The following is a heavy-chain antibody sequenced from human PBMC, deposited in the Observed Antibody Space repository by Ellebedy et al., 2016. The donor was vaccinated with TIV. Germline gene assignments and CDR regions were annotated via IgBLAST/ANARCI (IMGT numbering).Heavy chain of an antibody. Sequence: PGGSLRLSCAASGFTFSSYGMHWVRKAPGKGLEWVAVIWYDGSNKYYADSVKGRFTISRDNSKNTLYLQMNSLRAEDTAVYSCARQGGKDGDLIDNWDYWGQGTLVTVSS. V-gene: IGHV3-33*01. CDR2: IWYDGSNK. J-gene: IGHJ4*02. CDR1: GFTFSSYG. D-gene: IGHD1-1*01. CDR3: ARQGGKDGDLIDNWDY.